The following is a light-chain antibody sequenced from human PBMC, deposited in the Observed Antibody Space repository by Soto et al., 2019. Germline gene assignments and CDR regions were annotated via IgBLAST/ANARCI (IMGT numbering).Light chain of an antibody. CDR2: DAS. CDR3: QQRRSWPRT. Sequence: EIVLTQSPATRSLSPGERATLSCRASQSVSNSLAWFQQKPGQAPRLLIYDASNRATDIPARFSGSGSGTDFTLTISSLEPEDFAVYYCQQRRSWPRTFGQGTKLEIK. CDR1: QSVSNS. V-gene: IGKV3-11*01. J-gene: IGKJ2*01.